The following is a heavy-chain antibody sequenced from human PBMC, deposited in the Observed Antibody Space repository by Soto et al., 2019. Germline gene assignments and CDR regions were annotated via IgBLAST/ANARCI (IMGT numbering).Heavy chain of an antibody. V-gene: IGHV4-34*01. CDR2: INHSGST. J-gene: IGHJ6*02. CDR3: ARGHYYYYGMDV. Sequence: SETLSLTCAVYGGSSSGYYWSWIRQPPGKGLGWIGEINHSGSTNYNPSLKSRVTISVDTSKNQFSLKLSSVTAADTAVYYCARGHYYYYGMDVWGQGTTVTVSS. CDR1: GGSSSGYY.